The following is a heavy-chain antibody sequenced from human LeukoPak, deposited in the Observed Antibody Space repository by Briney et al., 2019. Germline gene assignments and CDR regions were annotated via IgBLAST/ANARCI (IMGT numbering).Heavy chain of an antibody. J-gene: IGHJ4*02. CDR3: ARASWGSSPNIDY. Sequence: PSETLSLTCAVSGGSISSSNWWSWVRQPPGKGLEWIGEIYHSGSTNYNPSPKSRVTISVDKSKNQFSLKLSSVTAADTAVYYCARASWGSSPNIDYWGQGTLVTVSS. CDR1: GGSISSSNW. V-gene: IGHV4-4*02. CDR2: IYHSGST. D-gene: IGHD6-6*01.